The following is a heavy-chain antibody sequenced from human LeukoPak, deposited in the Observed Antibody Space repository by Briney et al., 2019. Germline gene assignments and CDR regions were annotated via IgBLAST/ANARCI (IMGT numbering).Heavy chain of an antibody. J-gene: IGHJ6*03. Sequence: GGSLRLSCAASGFTFSSYEMNWVRQAPGKGLEWVSYISSSGSTIYYADSVKGRFTISRDNAKNSLYLQMNSLRAEDTAVYYCAREGEGIFTMVRGVIPPYYYYYMDVWGKGTTVTVSS. V-gene: IGHV3-48*03. CDR1: GFTFSSYE. CDR2: ISSSGSTI. D-gene: IGHD3-10*01. CDR3: AREGEGIFTMVRGVIPPYYYYYMDV.